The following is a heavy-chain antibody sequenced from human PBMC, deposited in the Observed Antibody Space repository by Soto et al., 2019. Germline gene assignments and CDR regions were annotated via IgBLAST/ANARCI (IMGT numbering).Heavy chain of an antibody. J-gene: IGHJ6*04. D-gene: IGHD4-4*01. CDR3: ASHHSNYYYYYYGMDV. V-gene: IGHV3-74*01. CDR2: INSDGSST. Sequence: GGSLRLSCAASGFTFSSYWMHWVRQAPGKGLVWVSRINSDGSSTSYADSVKGRFTISRDNAKNTLYLQMNSLRAEDTAVYYCASHHSNYYYYYYGMDVWGKGTTVTVSS. CDR1: GFTFSSYW.